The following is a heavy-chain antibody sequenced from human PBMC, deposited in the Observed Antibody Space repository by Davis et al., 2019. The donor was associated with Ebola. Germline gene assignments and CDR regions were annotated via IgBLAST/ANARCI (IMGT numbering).Heavy chain of an antibody. CDR2: VYYSGST. V-gene: IGHV4-59*11. J-gene: IGHJ4*02. D-gene: IGHD6-19*01. CDR3: ARGWDSSGWKD. CDR1: GGSISSHY. Sequence: MPSETLSLTCTLSGGSISSHYWSWIRQPPGKGLEWIGYVYYSGSTNYNPSPKSRVTIPVDSSKNQFSRKLSSVTAADTAVYYCARGWDSSGWKDWGQGTLVTVSS.